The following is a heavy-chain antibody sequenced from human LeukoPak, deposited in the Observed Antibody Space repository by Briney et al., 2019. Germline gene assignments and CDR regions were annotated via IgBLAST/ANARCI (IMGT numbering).Heavy chain of an antibody. V-gene: IGHV4-34*01. CDR3: ARARGYSSRYFDY. Sequence: SETLSLTCAVYGGSFSGYYWGWIRQPPGKGLEWIGEINHSGSTNYNPSLKSRVTISVDTSKNQFSLKLSSVTAADTAVYYCARARGYSSRYFDYWGQGTLVTVSS. D-gene: IGHD5-12*01. CDR2: INHSGST. CDR1: GGSFSGYY. J-gene: IGHJ4*02.